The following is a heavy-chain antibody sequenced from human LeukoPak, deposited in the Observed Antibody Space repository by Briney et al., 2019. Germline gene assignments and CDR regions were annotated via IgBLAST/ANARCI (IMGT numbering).Heavy chain of an antibody. J-gene: IGHJ4*02. CDR3: AVYSSGWYGENYYFDY. D-gene: IGHD6-19*01. V-gene: IGHV1-69*05. CDR2: IIPIFGTA. CDR1: GGTFSSYA. Sequence: ASVKVSCKASGGTFSSYAISWVRQAPGRGLEWMGRIIPIFGTANYAQKFQGRVTITTDESTSTAYMELSSLRSEDTAVYYCAVYSSGWYGENYYFDYWGQGTLVTVSS.